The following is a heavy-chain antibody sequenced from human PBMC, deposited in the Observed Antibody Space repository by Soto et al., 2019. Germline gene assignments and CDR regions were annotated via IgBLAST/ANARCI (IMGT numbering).Heavy chain of an antibody. CDR3: AKGAGDYYDSSGYYFDY. CDR2: ISYDGSNK. J-gene: IGHJ4*02. CDR1: GFTFSSYG. Sequence: GGSLRLSCAASGFTFSSYGMHWVRQAPGKGLEWVAVISYDGSNKYYADSVKGRFTISRDNSKNTLYLQMNSLRAEDTAVYYCAKGAGDYYDSSGYYFDYWGQGTLVTVSS. V-gene: IGHV3-30*18. D-gene: IGHD3-22*01.